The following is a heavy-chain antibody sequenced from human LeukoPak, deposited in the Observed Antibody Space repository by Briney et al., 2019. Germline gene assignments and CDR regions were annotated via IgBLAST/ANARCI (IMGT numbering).Heavy chain of an antibody. J-gene: IGHJ4*02. Sequence: ASVKVSCKASGYTFTSYGISWVRPAPGQGLEWMGWISAYNGNTNYAQKLQGRVTMTTDTSTSTAYMELRSLRSDDTAVYYCARVRSSNAHLYYFDYWGQGTLVTVSS. CDR3: ARVRSSNAHLYYFDY. V-gene: IGHV1-18*01. D-gene: IGHD6-13*01. CDR1: GYTFTSYG. CDR2: ISAYNGNT.